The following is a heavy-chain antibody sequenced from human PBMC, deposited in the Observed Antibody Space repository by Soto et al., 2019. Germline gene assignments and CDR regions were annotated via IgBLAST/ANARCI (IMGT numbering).Heavy chain of an antibody. CDR1: GGTFSSYA. CDR3: ARDHLDYDFWSGYYRRFDY. Sequence: SVKVSCKASGGTFSSYAISWVRQAPGQGLEWMGGIIPIFGTANYAQKFQGRVTITADESTGTAYMELSSLRSEDTAVYYCARDHLDYDFWSGYYRRFDYWGQGTLVTVSS. CDR2: IIPIFGTA. J-gene: IGHJ4*02. V-gene: IGHV1-69*13. D-gene: IGHD3-3*01.